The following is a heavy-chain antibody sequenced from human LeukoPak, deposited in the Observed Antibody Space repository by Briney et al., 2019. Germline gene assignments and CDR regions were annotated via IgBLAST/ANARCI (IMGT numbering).Heavy chain of an antibody. CDR3: TRSGFCTSSSCYRESDGLDF. D-gene: IGHD2-2*01. CDR1: GYNFISYG. J-gene: IGHJ3*01. V-gene: IGHV1-18*01. Sequence: GASVKVSCKASGYNFISYGFSWVRQAPGQGLEWMGWVSGYNGNTNYAQKMEYRVIMTTDPATSTAYMELRDLRPGDTAVCYCTRSGFCTSSSCYRESDGLDFWGQGTMVTVSS. CDR2: VSGYNGNT.